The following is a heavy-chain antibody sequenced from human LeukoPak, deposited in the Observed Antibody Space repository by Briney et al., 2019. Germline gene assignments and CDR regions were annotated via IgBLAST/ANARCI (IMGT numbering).Heavy chain of an antibody. CDR2: INHSGST. D-gene: IGHD3-3*01. CDR3: ARHRPPPYYDFWSGYQSYYFDY. Sequence: PSETLSLTCAVYGGSFSGYYWSWIRQPPGKGLEWIGEINHSGSTNYNPSLKSRVTISVDTSKNQFSLKLSSVTAADTAVYYCARHRPPPYYDFWSGYQSYYFDYWGQGTLVTVSS. V-gene: IGHV4-34*01. CDR1: GGSFSGYY. J-gene: IGHJ4*02.